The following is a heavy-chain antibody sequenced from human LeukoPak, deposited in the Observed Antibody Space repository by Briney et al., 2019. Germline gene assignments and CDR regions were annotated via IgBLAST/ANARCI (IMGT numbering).Heavy chain of an antibody. CDR1: GGSISSNSYY. CDR2: IYYSGST. V-gene: IGHV4-39*01. Sequence: KSSETLSLTCTVSGGSISSNSYYWGWIRQPPGKGLEWIGSIYYSGSTYYNPSLKSRVTISVDTSKNQFSLKLSSVTAADTAVYYCARLHDSSGYYYEGGAFDIWGQGTMVTVSS. D-gene: IGHD3-22*01. CDR3: ARLHDSSGYYYEGGAFDI. J-gene: IGHJ3*02.